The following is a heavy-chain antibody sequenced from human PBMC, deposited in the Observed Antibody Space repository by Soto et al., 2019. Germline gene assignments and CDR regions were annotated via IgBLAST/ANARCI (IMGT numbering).Heavy chain of an antibody. V-gene: IGHV3-15*01. CDR2: IKSKTDGETT. CDR3: TDLMRGVGAFDI. Sequence: PGGSLRLSCAASGFTFNDGWMSWVRQAPGKGLEWVGRIKSKTDGETTDYAAPVKGRFTISRDDSKNTLYLQMDSPKTEDTAVYYCTDLMRGVGAFDIWSRGTLVTVSS. CDR1: GFTFNDGW. D-gene: IGHD3-10*01. J-gene: IGHJ3*02.